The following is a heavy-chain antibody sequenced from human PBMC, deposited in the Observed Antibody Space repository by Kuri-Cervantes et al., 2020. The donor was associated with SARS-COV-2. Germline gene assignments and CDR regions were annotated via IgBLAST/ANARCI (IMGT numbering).Heavy chain of an antibody. CDR2: IYSTTRSS. Sequence: SETLSLTCTVSGGSISGFYWSWVRQSAGKGPEWIGRIYSTTRSSNYNPSLGGRVTMSVDTSKNQFSLKLRPVTAADTAVYYCARDRPGYCSTTTCLSWFDPWGQGALVTVSS. CDR3: ARDRPGYCSTTTCLSWFDP. CDR1: GGSISGFY. V-gene: IGHV4-4*07. J-gene: IGHJ5*02. D-gene: IGHD2-2*01.